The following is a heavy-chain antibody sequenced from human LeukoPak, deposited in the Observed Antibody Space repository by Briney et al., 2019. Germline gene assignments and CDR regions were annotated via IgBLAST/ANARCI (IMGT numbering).Heavy chain of an antibody. CDR2: IGISSGNT. CDR3: ARDYKYAFDN. CDR1: GFRFSDYS. D-gene: IGHD5-24*01. Sequence: GGSLRLSCAASGFRFSDYSMNWVRQAPGKGLEWISYIGISSGNTKYADSVKGRFTISGDKARNSLYLQMNSLRVEDTAVHYCARDYKYAFDNWGQGTLVTVSS. V-gene: IGHV3-48*01. J-gene: IGHJ4*02.